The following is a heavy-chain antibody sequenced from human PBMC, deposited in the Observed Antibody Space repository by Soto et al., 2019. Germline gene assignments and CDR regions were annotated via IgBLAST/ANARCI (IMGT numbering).Heavy chain of an antibody. CDR2: ISGSGGDT. V-gene: IGHV3-23*01. D-gene: IGHD3-10*01. CDR1: GFTFSIYA. J-gene: IGHJ4*02. Sequence: GGSLRLSCAASGFTFSIYAMSWVRQAPGKGLEWVSAISGSGGDTYYADSVKGRFTISRDKSKNTLYLQMNSLRAEDTAVYYCAKNGPVWFGKSARRKFDYWGQGTLVTVSS. CDR3: AKNGPVWFGKSARRKFDY.